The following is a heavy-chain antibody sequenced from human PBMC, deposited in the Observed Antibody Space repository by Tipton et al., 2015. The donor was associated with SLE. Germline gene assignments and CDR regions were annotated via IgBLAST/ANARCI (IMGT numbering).Heavy chain of an antibody. D-gene: IGHD3-22*01. V-gene: IGHV4-4*07. J-gene: IGHJ5*02. CDR2: IYTSGST. CDR1: GGSISSYY. Sequence: TLSLTCTVSGGSISSYYWSWIRQPAGKGLEWIGRIYTSGSTNYNPSLKSRVTMSVDTSKNQFSLKLSSETAADTAVYYCARDRDDSSGSLFDPWGQGTLVTVSS. CDR3: ARDRDDSSGSLFDP.